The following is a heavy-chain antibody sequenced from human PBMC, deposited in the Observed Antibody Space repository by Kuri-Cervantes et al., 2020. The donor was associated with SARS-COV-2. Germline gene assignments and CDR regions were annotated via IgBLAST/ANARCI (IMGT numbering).Heavy chain of an antibody. V-gene: IGHV4-34*01. J-gene: IGHJ4*02. CDR2: INHSGST. CDR3: ARGHGAVVFLGYDY. Sequence: ESLKISCAVYGGSFSGYYWSWIRQPPGKGLEWIGEINHSGSTNYNPSLKSRVTISVNTSKNQFSLKLSSVTAADTAVYYCARGHGAVVFLGYDYWGQGTLVTVSS. CDR1: GGSFSGYY. D-gene: IGHD2-2*01.